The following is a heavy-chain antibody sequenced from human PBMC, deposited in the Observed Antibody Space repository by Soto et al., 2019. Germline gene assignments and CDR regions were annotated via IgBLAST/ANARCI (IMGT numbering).Heavy chain of an antibody. J-gene: IGHJ4*02. D-gene: IGHD6-19*01. CDR3: AHSSGWLIDY. V-gene: IGHV3-7*05. Sequence: GGSLRLSCAASGFTFSNSWMNWVRQAPGKGLEWVANIIQDGSDKYYVDSVRGRFTISRDNAKNSLYLQMNSLRADDTAVYYCAHSSGWLIDYWGQGTLVTVSS. CDR2: IIQDGSDK. CDR1: GFTFSNSW.